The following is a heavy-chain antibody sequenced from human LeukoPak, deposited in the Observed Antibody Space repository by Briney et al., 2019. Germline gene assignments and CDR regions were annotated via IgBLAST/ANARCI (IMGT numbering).Heavy chain of an antibody. V-gene: IGHV4-34*01. CDR1: GGSFSGYY. J-gene: IGHJ6*03. Sequence: SETLSLTCAVYGGSFSGYYWSWIRQPPGKGLEWIGEINHSGSTNYNPSLKSRVTISVDTSKNQFSLKLSSVTAADTAVYYCARGGGSFFPRKKRGDYMDVWGKGTTVTVSS. D-gene: IGHD1-26*01. CDR2: INHSGST. CDR3: ARGGGSFFPRKKRGDYMDV.